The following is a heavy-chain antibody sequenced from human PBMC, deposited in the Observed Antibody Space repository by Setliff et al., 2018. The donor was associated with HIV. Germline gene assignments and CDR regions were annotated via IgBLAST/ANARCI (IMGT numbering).Heavy chain of an antibody. J-gene: IGHJ4*02. CDR1: GYTFNSYG. Sequence: ASVKVSCKASGYTFNSYGISWVRQAPGQGPEWVGWIATYNGNTNYAQRLQGRVTLTTDTSTSTAYMELSSLRSEDTAVYYCAREIRNYDFWSGYWEDHYFDSWGQGTLVTVSS. V-gene: IGHV1-18*01. CDR2: IATYNGNT. D-gene: IGHD3-3*01. CDR3: AREIRNYDFWSGYWEDHYFDS.